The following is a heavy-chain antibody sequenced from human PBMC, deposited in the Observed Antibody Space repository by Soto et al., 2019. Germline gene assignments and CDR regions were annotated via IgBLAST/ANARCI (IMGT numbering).Heavy chain of an antibody. CDR3: ARDLTDYNYEYKLGF. Sequence: PGGSLRLSCAASGFTFSDFGMHWVRQSPGKGLEWVAVISFEGSNRYFAESVKGRFTISRDDSKNTVYLQMNSLRPENTAVYFCARDLTDYNYEYKLGFWGQGTQVTVSS. CDR2: ISFEGSNR. V-gene: IGHV3-30*03. D-gene: IGHD4-4*01. J-gene: IGHJ1*01. CDR1: GFTFSDFG.